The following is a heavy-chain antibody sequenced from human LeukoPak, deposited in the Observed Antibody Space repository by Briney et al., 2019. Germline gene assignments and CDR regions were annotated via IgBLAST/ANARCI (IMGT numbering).Heavy chain of an antibody. Sequence: ASVKVSCKASGYTFTSYYMHWVRQAPGQGLEWMGWINPNSGGTNYAQKFQGRVTMTRDTSISTVYMELSSLNSDDTAVYYCTRGVLLQGRGAFDIWGQGTMVTVSS. CDR3: TRGVLLQGRGAFDI. J-gene: IGHJ3*02. CDR1: GYTFTSYY. D-gene: IGHD2-15*01. CDR2: INPNSGGT. V-gene: IGHV1-2*02.